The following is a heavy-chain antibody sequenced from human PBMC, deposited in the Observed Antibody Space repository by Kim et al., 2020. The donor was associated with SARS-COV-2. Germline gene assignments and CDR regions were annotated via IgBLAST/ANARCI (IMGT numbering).Heavy chain of an antibody. CDR3: ASRIVVVTAIPDYYGMDV. CDR2: IIPIFGTA. J-gene: IGHJ6*02. CDR1: GGTFSSYA. Sequence: SVKVSCKASGGTFSSYAISWVRQAPGQGLEWMGGIIPIFGTANYAQKFQGRVTITADESTSTAYMELSSLRSEDTAVYYCASRIVVVTAIPDYYGMDVWGQGTTVTVSS. D-gene: IGHD2-21*02. V-gene: IGHV1-69*13.